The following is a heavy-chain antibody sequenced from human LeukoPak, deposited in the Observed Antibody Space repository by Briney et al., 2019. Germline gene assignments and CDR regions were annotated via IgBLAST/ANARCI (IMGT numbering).Heavy chain of an antibody. J-gene: IGHJ4*02. Sequence: GGSLRLSCAASGFTFSNYWMHWVRQTPGKGLVWVSRINSDGGNTNYADSAKGRFTVSRDNAKNTLYLQINSLRVEDTALYYCVRGGSSVSFDYWGQGTLVAVSS. V-gene: IGHV3-74*01. CDR3: VRGGSSVSFDY. CDR1: GFTFSNYW. CDR2: INSDGGNT. D-gene: IGHD3-10*01.